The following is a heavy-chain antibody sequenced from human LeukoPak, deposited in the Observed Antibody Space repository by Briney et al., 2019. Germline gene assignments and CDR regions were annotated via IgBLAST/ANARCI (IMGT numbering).Heavy chain of an antibody. D-gene: IGHD3-16*01. J-gene: IGHJ5*02. CDR3: VSYGRP. Sequence: PGGSLRLSCAASGFTFSSYWMDWVRQAPEEGLVWVSRISSDGSWTRYADSVKGRFTISRDNAQNTLYLQMNSLRAEDTAVYYCVSYGRPWGQGTLVTVSS. CDR2: ISSDGSWT. V-gene: IGHV3-74*01. CDR1: GFTFSSYW.